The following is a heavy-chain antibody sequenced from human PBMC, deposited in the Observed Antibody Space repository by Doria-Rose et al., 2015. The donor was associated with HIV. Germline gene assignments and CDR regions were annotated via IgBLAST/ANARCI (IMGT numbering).Heavy chain of an antibody. CDR3: ARIKSSRWYHKYYFDS. Sequence: QITLKESGPVLVKPTETLTLTCTVSGVSLSSPGMGVSWIRQPPGKALEWLANIFSDDERSYKTSLKSRHTISRGTSKSQVVLTMTDMDPMDTATYYCARIKSSRWYHKYYFDSWGQGTLVIVSA. J-gene: IGHJ4*02. V-gene: IGHV2-26*01. D-gene: IGHD6-13*01. CDR1: GVSLSSPGMG. CDR2: IFSDDER.